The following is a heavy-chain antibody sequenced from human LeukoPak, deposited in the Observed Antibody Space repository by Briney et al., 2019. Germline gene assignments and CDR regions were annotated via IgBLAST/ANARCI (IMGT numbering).Heavy chain of an antibody. V-gene: IGHV4-39*07. CDR1: GASVSSQNYY. D-gene: IGHD3-10*01. CDR2: IHHSDGT. CDR3: ARGRGLIVTPFFDL. Sequence: SETLSLTCTVSGASVSSQNYYWGWVRQPPGKGLEWIGSIHHSDGTNHNPSLKSRVTISVDTSKNQFSLKLSSVTAADTAVYYCARGRGLIVTPFFDLWGRGTLVTVSS. J-gene: IGHJ2*01.